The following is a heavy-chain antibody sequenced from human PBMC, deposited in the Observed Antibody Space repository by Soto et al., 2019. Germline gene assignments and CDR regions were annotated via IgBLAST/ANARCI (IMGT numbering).Heavy chain of an antibody. J-gene: IGHJ6*02. CDR1: GGTFSSYA. V-gene: IGHV1-69*01. CDR3: ASGEYYDSSGYYYDYYYGMDV. CDR2: IIPIFGTA. Sequence: QVQLVQSGAEVKKPGSSVKVSCKASGGTFSSYAISWVRQAPGQGLEWMGGIIPIFGTANYAQKFQGRVTITAVESTSTAYMELSSLRSEDTAVYYCASGEYYDSSGYYYDYYYGMDVWGQGTTFTVSS. D-gene: IGHD3-22*01.